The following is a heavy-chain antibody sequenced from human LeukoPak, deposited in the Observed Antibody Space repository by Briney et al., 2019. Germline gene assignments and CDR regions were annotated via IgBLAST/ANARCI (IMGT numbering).Heavy chain of an antibody. CDR3: AKQLGRNYFEY. CDR2: ISGSGDST. Sequence: PGGSLRLSCAASGFTFSSYAMNWVRQATGKGLECVSTISGSGDSTYYADSVKGRFTISRDNSKNTLYLQMNSLRAEDTAVYYCAKQLGRNYFEYWGQGTLVTVSS. D-gene: IGHD7-27*01. V-gene: IGHV3-23*01. J-gene: IGHJ4*02. CDR1: GFTFSSYA.